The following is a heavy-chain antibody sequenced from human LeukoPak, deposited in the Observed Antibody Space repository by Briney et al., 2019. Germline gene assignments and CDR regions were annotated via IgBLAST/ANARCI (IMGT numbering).Heavy chain of an antibody. CDR3: AKDLRDYYDSSGYYNFDY. Sequence: ETLSLTCTVSGGSISSSSYYWGWIRQPPGKGLEWVSAISGSGGSTYYADSVKGRFTISRDNSKNTLYLQMNSLRAEDTAVYYCAKDLRDYYDSSGYYNFDYWGQGTLVTVSS. V-gene: IGHV3-23*01. J-gene: IGHJ4*02. CDR1: GGSISSSSYY. CDR2: ISGSGGST. D-gene: IGHD3-22*01.